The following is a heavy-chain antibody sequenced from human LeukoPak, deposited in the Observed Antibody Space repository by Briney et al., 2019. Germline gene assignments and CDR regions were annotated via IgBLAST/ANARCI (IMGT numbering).Heavy chain of an antibody. J-gene: IGHJ5*02. Sequence: PGGSLRLSCAASGFTFSSHDMPWVRQAPGKGLEWVAFISYDGGKKVYADSVKGRFSISRDNSKNTLYLQMNSLRAEDTAVYYCARVAVPKGGSSWYFPPSPRNWFDPWGQGTLVTVSS. CDR3: ARVAVPKGGSSWYFPPSPRNWFDP. CDR1: GFTFSSHD. CDR2: ISYDGGKK. D-gene: IGHD6-13*01. V-gene: IGHV3-30*03.